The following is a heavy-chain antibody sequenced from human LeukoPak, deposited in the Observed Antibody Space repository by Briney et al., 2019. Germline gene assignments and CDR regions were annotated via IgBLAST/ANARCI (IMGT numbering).Heavy chain of an antibody. CDR3: ARDQRYCSSSSCPWEPFDY. Sequence: GGSLRFSCAASGFTVSTNYMSWVRQAPGKGLEWVANIKQDGSEKYYVDSVKGRFTISRDNAKNSLYLQMNSLRAEDTAVYYCARDQRYCSSSSCPWEPFDYWGQGTLVTVSS. V-gene: IGHV3-7*05. J-gene: IGHJ4*02. CDR1: GFTVSTNY. D-gene: IGHD2-2*01. CDR2: IKQDGSEK.